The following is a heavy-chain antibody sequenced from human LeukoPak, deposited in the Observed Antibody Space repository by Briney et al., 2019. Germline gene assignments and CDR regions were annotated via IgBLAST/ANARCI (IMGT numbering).Heavy chain of an antibody. D-gene: IGHD2-2*02. CDR1: GYTFTSYG. CDR2: ISAYNGNT. CDR3: ARDLRWGYCSSTSCYSGAFDI. J-gene: IGHJ3*02. V-gene: IGHV1-18*01. Sequence: ASVKVSCKASGYTFTSYGISWVRQAPGQGLEWMGWISAYNGNTNYAQKLQGRVTMTTDTSTSTAYMELRSLRSVDTAVYYCARDLRWGYCSSTSCYSGAFDIWGQGTMVTVSS.